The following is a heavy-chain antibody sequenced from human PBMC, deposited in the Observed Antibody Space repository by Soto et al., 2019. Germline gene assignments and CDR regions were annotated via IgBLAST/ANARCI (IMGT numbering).Heavy chain of an antibody. J-gene: IGHJ4*02. V-gene: IGHV4-34*01. CDR2: VKDGGHT. Sequence: QVQLQQWGAGLLKPSETLSLNCAVTGGSLSGYYWSWIRQPPGKGLEWIGEVKDGGHTNYSPSLRGRLPIPSDTSNNQFPLRLNSVTAADTGVYYCARGQEGVVATHWDQGSLVTVSS. D-gene: IGHD5-12*01. CDR1: GGSLSGYY. CDR3: ARGQEGVVATH.